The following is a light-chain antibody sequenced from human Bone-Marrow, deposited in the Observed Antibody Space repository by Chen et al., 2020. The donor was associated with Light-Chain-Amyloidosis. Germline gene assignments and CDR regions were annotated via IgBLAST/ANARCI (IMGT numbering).Light chain of an antibody. J-gene: IGLJ3*02. CDR2: DTS. Sequence: QSVLTQPPSVSAAPGQKGTISCSGNSSNIGNSYVSWYQQLPGTAPKLLIYDTSNRPSGTPDRVSGSKSGASSTLGITGLQTGDEADYYCESRDSSLHWVFGGGTKLTVL. V-gene: IGLV1-51*01. CDR3: ESRDSSLHWV. CDR1: SSNIGNSY.